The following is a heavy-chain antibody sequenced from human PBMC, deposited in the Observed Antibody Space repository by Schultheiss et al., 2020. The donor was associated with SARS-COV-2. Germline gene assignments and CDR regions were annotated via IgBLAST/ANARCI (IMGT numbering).Heavy chain of an antibody. D-gene: IGHD4-17*01. CDR3: AKDRYGDYGPYYFDY. CDR1: GFPFQNYA. Sequence: GGSLRLSCATSGFPFQNYAVHWVRQAPGKGLEWVSAISGSGGSTYYADSVKGRFTISRDNSKNTLYLQMNSLRAEDTAVYYCAKDRYGDYGPYYFDYWGQGTLVTVSS. V-gene: IGHV3-23*01. CDR2: ISGSGGST. J-gene: IGHJ4*02.